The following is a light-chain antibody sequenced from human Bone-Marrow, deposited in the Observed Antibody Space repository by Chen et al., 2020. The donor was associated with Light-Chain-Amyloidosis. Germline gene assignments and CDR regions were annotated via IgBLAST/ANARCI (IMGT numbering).Light chain of an antibody. Sequence: IVLTQSPGTLAVSPGEGANLSCRASQTISSNYLTWYQQKFGQAPRLLIYGSSSRATGIPDRFTGSGSGTDFTLTINRLEPEDFAMYYCQQYGTSPLTFGGGTKVEIK. J-gene: IGKJ4*01. CDR2: GSS. CDR1: QTISSNY. CDR3: QQYGTSPLT. V-gene: IGKV3-20*01.